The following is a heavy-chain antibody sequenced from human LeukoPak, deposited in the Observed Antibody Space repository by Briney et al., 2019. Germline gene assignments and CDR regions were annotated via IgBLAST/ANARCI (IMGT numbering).Heavy chain of an antibody. V-gene: IGHV4-61*02. J-gene: IGHJ4*02. CDR1: GGSISSGSYY. CDR3: ARERLGTFDY. Sequence: SQTLSLTCTVSGGSISSGSYYWSWIRQPAGKGLEWIGRIYTSGSTNYNLSLKSRVTISVDTSKNQFSLKLSSVTAADTAVYYCARERLGTFDYWGQGTLVTVSS. CDR2: IYTSGST. D-gene: IGHD1-1*01.